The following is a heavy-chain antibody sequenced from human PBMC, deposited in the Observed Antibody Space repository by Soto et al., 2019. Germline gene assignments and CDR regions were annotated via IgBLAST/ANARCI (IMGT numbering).Heavy chain of an antibody. D-gene: IGHD6-6*01. J-gene: IGHJ6*03. V-gene: IGHV3-74*01. CDR1: GFTFSSYW. CDR2: INSDGSST. CDR3: ARDGIAAHLNYYYYYMDV. Sequence: SLRLSCAASGFTFSSYWMHWVRQAPGKGLVWVSRINSDGSSTSYADSVKGRFTISRDNAKNTLYLQMNSLRAEDTAVYYCARDGIAAHLNYYYYYMDVWGKGTTVTVSS.